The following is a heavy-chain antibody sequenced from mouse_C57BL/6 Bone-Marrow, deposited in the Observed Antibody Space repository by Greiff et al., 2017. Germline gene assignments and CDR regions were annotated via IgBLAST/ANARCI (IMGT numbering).Heavy chain of an antibody. CDR3: ARSHYYGSSYAYYFDY. J-gene: IGHJ2*01. D-gene: IGHD1-1*01. V-gene: IGHV1-55*01. CDR2: IYPGSGST. CDR1: GYTFTSYW. Sequence: VQLQQPGAELVKPGASVKMSCKASGYTFTSYWITWVKQRPGQGLEWIGDIYPGSGSTNYNEKFKSKATLTVDTSSSTAYMQLSSLTSEDSAVYYCARSHYYGSSYAYYFDYWGQGTTLTVSS.